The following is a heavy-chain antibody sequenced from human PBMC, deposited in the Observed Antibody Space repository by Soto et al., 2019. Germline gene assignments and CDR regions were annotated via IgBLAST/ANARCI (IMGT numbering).Heavy chain of an antibody. CDR3: ARGRPQRGIYWFDP. Sequence: QVQLVQSGAEVKKPGASVKVSCKASGYTFTSYDINWVRQATGQGLEWMGWMNPNSGNTGYAQKFQGRVTMTRNTSISTAYMELSILRSEDTAVYYCARGRPQRGIYWFDPWGQGTLVTVSS. V-gene: IGHV1-8*01. J-gene: IGHJ5*02. CDR1: GYTFTSYD. CDR2: MNPNSGNT. D-gene: IGHD2-15*01.